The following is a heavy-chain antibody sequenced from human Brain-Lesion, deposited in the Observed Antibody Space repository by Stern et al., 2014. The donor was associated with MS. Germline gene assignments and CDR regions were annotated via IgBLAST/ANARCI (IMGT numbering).Heavy chain of an antibody. CDR1: GFTFSDSY. CDR3: AMYGDSPFDY. J-gene: IGHJ4*02. CDR2: ISRSGSII. D-gene: IGHD4-17*01. Sequence: VQLVESGGGLVKPGGSLRLSCAASGFTFSDSYMNWIRQAPGKGLEWVSYISRSGSIIYYADSVKGRFTISRDNAKNSMYLQLHSLRADDTAVYYCAMYGDSPFDYWGQGTLVTVSS. V-gene: IGHV3-11*01.